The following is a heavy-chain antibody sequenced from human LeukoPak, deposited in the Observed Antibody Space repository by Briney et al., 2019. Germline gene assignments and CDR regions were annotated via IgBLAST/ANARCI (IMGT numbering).Heavy chain of an antibody. CDR1: GYTFTGYY. V-gene: IGHV1-2*02. J-gene: IGHJ3*02. CDR3: ARHIVVVPAALYQGGDAFDI. CDR2: INPNSGGT. Sequence: ASVKVSCKASGYTFTGYYMHWVRQALGQGLEWMGWINPNSGGTNYAQKFQGRVTMTRDTSISTAYMELSRLRSDDTAVYYCARHIVVVPAALYQGGDAFDIWGQGTMVTVSS. D-gene: IGHD2-2*01.